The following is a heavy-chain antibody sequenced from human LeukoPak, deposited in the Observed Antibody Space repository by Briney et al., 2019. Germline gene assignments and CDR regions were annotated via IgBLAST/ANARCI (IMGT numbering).Heavy chain of an antibody. V-gene: IGHV1-2*02. CDR1: GYTFTGYY. Sequence: GASVKVSCKASGYTFTGYYMHWVRQAPGQGLEWMGWINPNSGGTNYAQKFQGRVTMTRDTSISTAYMELSRLRSDDTAVYYCARDQSEGSYYYYYYMDVWGKGTTVTVSS. J-gene: IGHJ6*03. CDR3: ARDQSEGSYYYYYYMDV. CDR2: INPNSGGT. D-gene: IGHD1-26*01.